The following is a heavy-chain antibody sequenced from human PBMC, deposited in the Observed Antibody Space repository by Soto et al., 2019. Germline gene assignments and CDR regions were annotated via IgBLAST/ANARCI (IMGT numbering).Heavy chain of an antibody. J-gene: IGHJ6*02. V-gene: IGHV3-15*07. CDR2: IKSKTDGGTT. CDR1: GFTFSNAW. D-gene: IGHD1-26*01. CDR3: TTDSEIVGATETVYYYYGMDV. Sequence: GGSLRLSCAASGFTFSNAWMNWVRQAPGKGLEWVGRIKSKTDGGTTDYAAPVKGRFTISRDDSKNTLYLQMNSLKTEDTAVYYCTTDSEIVGATETVYYYYGMDVWGQGTTVTVSS.